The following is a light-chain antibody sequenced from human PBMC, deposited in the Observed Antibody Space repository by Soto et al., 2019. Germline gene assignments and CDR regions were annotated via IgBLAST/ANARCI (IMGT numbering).Light chain of an antibody. V-gene: IGKV1-5*03. CDR3: QQYSSHST. CDR1: QCTSSY. CDR2: QAS. J-gene: IGKJ1*01. Sequence: QMTQSPSFLSASVGARVTITCRASQCTSSYLAWYQQKPGKAPKLLIYQASSLENGVQSRFSGSASATEFSLTISSLQPDDFATYDCQQYSSHSTFGQGTKVDIK.